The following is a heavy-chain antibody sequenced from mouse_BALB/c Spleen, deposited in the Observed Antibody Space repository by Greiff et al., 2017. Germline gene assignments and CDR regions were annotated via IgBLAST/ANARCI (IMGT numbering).Heavy chain of an antibody. CDR3: ARGGLSYYAMDY. V-gene: IGHV5-6-5*01. J-gene: IGHJ4*01. D-gene: IGHD1-1*02. CDR1: GFTFSSYA. Sequence: EVHLVESGGGLVKPGGSLKLSCAASGFTFSSYAMSWVRQTPEKRLEWVASISSGGSTYYPDSVKGRFTISRDNARNILYLQMSSLRSEDTAMYYCARGGLSYYAMDYWGQGTSVTVSS. CDR2: ISSGGST.